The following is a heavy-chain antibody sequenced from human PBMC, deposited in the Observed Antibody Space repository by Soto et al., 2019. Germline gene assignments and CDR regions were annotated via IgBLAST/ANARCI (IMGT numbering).Heavy chain of an antibody. CDR2: IKQDGSEK. V-gene: IGHV3-7*02. Sequence: EVPLVESGGGLVQPGGSLRLSCAASGFTFSSYWMTWVRQAPGKGLEWVANIKQDGSEKYYVDSVKGRFTISRDNAKNSLYLQMNSLRAEDTAVYYCATHPYSSGWYCWGQGTLVTVSS. D-gene: IGHD6-13*01. J-gene: IGHJ4*02. CDR1: GFTFSSYW. CDR3: ATHPYSSGWYC.